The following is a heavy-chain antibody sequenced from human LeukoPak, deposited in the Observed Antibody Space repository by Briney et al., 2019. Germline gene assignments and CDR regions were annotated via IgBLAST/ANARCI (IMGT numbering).Heavy chain of an antibody. Sequence: GGSLRLSCAASGFAFSSYAMHWVRQAPGKGLEWVAVISYDGSNKYYADSVKGRFTISRDNSKNTLYLQMNSLRAEDTAVYYCARDSGWSTFDYWGQGTLVTVSS. J-gene: IGHJ4*02. CDR2: ISYDGSNK. CDR1: GFAFSSYA. CDR3: ARDSGWSTFDY. V-gene: IGHV3-30*01. D-gene: IGHD6-19*01.